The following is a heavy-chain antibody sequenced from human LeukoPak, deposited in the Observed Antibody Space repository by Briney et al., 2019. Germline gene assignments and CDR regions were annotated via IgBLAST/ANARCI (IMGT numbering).Heavy chain of an antibody. Sequence: SETLSLTCTVSGGSISSSSYYWGWSRQPPGKGLEWIGSIYYSGSTYYNPSLKSRVTISVDTSKNQFSLKLSSVTAADTAVYYCARILRPTTVVDYWGQGTLVTVSS. V-gene: IGHV4-39*07. CDR2: IYYSGST. CDR3: ARILRPTTVVDY. J-gene: IGHJ4*02. CDR1: GGSISSSSYY. D-gene: IGHD4-17*01.